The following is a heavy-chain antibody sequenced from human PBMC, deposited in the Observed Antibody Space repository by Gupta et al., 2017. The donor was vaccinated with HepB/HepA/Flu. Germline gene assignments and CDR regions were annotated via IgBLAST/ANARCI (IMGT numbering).Heavy chain of an antibody. CDR1: GGYISSTNYY. J-gene: IGHJ4*02. CDR3: ARGCDSLNGYFDS. CDR2: IYYTGRT. Sequence: LQLRESGAGLVKPSETLSLTCTVSGGYISSTNYYWGWIRQPPGKGLEGSGSIYYTGRTYYNPSLKSRVTISVDTSKSQFSLYMQAMTAADTDVYYCARGCDSLNGYFDSGGQGTLVTVSS. D-gene: IGHD2-21*01. V-gene: IGHV4-39*01.